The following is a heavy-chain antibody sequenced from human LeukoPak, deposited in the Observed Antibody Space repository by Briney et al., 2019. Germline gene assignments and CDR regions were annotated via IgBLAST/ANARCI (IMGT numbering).Heavy chain of an antibody. CDR1: GFTFSSYG. Sequence: GGSLGLSCAASGFTFSSYGMHWVRQAPGKGLEWVAVIWYDGSNKYYADSVKGRFTISRDNSKNTLYLQMNSLRAEDTAVYYCARDKYDILTGYDYYYYGMDVWGQGTTVTVSS. J-gene: IGHJ6*02. V-gene: IGHV3-33*01. CDR2: IWYDGSNK. D-gene: IGHD3-9*01. CDR3: ARDKYDILTGYDYYYYGMDV.